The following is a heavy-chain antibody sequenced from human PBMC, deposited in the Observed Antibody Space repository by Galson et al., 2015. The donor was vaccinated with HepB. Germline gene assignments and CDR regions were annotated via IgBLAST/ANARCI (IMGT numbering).Heavy chain of an antibody. CDR1: GGSISSGGYY. V-gene: IGHV4-31*03. CDR2: TYYSGST. Sequence: TLSLTCTVSGGSISSGGYYWSWIRQHPGKGLAWIGYTYYSGSTYYNPSLKSRVTISVDTSKNQFSLKLSSVTAADTAVYYCASVPHSSGYYQSAWGQGTLVTVSS. CDR3: ASVPHSSGYYQSA. J-gene: IGHJ4*02. D-gene: IGHD3-22*01.